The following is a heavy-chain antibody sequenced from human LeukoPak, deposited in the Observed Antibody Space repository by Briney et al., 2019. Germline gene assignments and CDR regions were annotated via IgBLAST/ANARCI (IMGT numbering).Heavy chain of an antibody. CDR1: GGSISSYY. J-gene: IGHJ4*02. V-gene: IGHV4-59*12. Sequence: SETLSLTCTVSGGSISSYYWSWIRQPPGKGLEWIGYIYYSGSTNHNPSLKSRVTISVDTSKNQFSLKLSSVTAADTAVYYCAGFIEVVPTTIKDYWGQGTLVTVSS. CDR2: IYYSGST. D-gene: IGHD2-2*01. CDR3: AGFIEVVPTTIKDY.